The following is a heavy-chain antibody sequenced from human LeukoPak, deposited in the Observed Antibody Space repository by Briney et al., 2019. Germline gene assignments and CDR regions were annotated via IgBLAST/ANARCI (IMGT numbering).Heavy chain of an antibody. CDR3: ARDIHFDY. CDR2: INHSGST. Sequence: SQTLSLTCAVDGRSVSVYYCGWIRQPPGKGLEWIGEINHSGSTNYNPSLKSRVTISVDTSKNQFSLKLSSVTAADTAVYYCARDIHFDYWGQGTLVTVSS. V-gene: IGHV4-34*01. CDR1: GRSVSVYY. J-gene: IGHJ4*02.